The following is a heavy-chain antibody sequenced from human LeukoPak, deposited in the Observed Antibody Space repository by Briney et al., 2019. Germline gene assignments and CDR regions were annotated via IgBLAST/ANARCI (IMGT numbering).Heavy chain of an antibody. D-gene: IGHD3-10*01. CDR1: GYTFTSYA. CDR2: INAGNGNT. CDR3: ARVQKGVHYLDY. Sequence: ASVKVSCKASGYTFTSYAMHWVRQAPGQSLEWMGWINAGNGNTRYSQKFQGRVTITRDTSASTAYMELSSLRSEDTAVYYCARVQKGVHYLDYWGQGTLVTVSS. V-gene: IGHV1-3*01. J-gene: IGHJ4*02.